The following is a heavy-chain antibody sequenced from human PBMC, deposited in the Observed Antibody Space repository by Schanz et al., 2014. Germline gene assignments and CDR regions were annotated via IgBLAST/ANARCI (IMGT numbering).Heavy chain of an antibody. J-gene: IGHJ5*02. CDR3: AKAADWPVTRFDP. CDR1: GFTFSSYA. CDR2: LSEGGGGT. D-gene: IGHD3-9*01. Sequence: EVQLLESGGGLVQPGGSLRLSCAASGFTFSSYAMSWVRQAPGKGLEWVSALSEGGGGTHYADSVRGRFTISSDSSKNTLYLQMSSLRADDTAVYYCAKAADWPVTRFDPWGQGTLVTASS. V-gene: IGHV3-23*01.